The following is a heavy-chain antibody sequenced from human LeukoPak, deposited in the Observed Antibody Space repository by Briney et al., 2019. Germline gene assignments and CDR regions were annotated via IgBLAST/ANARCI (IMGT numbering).Heavy chain of an antibody. CDR3: ARHGGSYSYDY. Sequence: SETLSLTCSVSGGSISSYYWGWIRQSPGKGLEWIGYMYNSGSTNYNPSLKSRVTISVDMSKNQFSLKLSAVTAADTAVYYCARHGGSYSYDYWGQGTLVTVSS. CDR2: MYNSGST. CDR1: GGSISSYY. J-gene: IGHJ4*02. V-gene: IGHV4-59*08. D-gene: IGHD1-26*01.